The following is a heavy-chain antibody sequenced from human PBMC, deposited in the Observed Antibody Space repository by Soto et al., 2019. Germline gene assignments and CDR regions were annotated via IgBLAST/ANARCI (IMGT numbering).Heavy chain of an antibody. D-gene: IGHD1-1*01. CDR2: ISYDGSNK. CDR1: GFTFSSYG. J-gene: IGHJ6*02. Sequence: HPGGSLRLSCAASGFTFSSYGMHCVRQAPGKGLEWVAVISYDGSNKYYADSVKGRFTISRDNSKNTLYLQMNSLRAEDTAVYYCGGTADYYYGMDVWGQGTTVTVSS. CDR3: GGTADYYYGMDV. V-gene: IGHV3-30*03.